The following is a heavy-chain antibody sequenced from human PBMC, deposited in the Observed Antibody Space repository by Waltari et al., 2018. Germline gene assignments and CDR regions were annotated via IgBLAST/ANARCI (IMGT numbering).Heavy chain of an antibody. Sequence: QLQLQESGSGLVKPSQTLSLTCAVSGGSISSGGYSWSWIRQPPGKGLEWIGYIYQSGSTYYNPSLKSRVTISVDRSKNQFSLKLSSVTAADTAVYYCARGSEYYYDSSGYYYPLFDYWGQGTLVTVSS. J-gene: IGHJ4*02. D-gene: IGHD3-22*01. V-gene: IGHV4-30-2*01. CDR1: GGSISSGGYS. CDR3: ARGSEYYYDSSGYYYPLFDY. CDR2: IYQSGST.